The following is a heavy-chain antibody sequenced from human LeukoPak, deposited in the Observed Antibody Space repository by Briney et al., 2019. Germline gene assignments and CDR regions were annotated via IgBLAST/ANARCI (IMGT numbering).Heavy chain of an antibody. V-gene: IGHV5-51*01. CDR1: GYSFTSYW. CDR3: ARQVLDCGGDCSSYHDAFDI. CDR2: IYPGDSDT. Sequence: GESLKISCKGSGYSFTSYWIGRVRQMPGKGLEWMGIIYPGDSDTRYSPSFQGQVTISADKSISTAYLQWSSLKASDTAMYYCARQVLDCGGDCSSYHDAFDIWGQGTMVTVSS. J-gene: IGHJ3*02. D-gene: IGHD2-21*02.